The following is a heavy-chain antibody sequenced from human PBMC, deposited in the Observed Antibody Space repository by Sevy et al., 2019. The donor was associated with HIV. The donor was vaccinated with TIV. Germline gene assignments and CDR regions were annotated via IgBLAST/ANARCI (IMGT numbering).Heavy chain of an antibody. V-gene: IGHV3-23*01. CDR3: AREGCTKPHDY. J-gene: IGHJ4*02. CDR1: GFTFSKYS. D-gene: IGHD2-8*01. CDR2: FSFGCGRI. Sequence: GGSLRLSCEASGFTFSKYSMSWVRQAPGKGLEWVSTFSFGCGRINYADSVKGRFTISRDDSKNTLYLQMNSLRAEDTAVYYCAREGCTKPHDYWGQGTLVTISS.